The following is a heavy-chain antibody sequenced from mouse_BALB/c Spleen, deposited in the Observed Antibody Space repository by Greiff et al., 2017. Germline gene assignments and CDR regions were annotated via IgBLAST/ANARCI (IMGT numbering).Heavy chain of an antibody. Sequence: VQLQQSGAELARPGASVKLSCKASGYTFSSYWIEWVKQRPGHGLEWIGEILPGSGSTNYNEKFKGKATFTADTSSNTAYMQLSSLTSEDSAVYYCARLTNWDEYYFDYWGQGTTLTVSS. V-gene: IGHV1-9*01. CDR2: ILPGSGST. CDR1: GYTFSSYW. CDR3: ARLTNWDEYYFDY. J-gene: IGHJ2*01. D-gene: IGHD4-1*02.